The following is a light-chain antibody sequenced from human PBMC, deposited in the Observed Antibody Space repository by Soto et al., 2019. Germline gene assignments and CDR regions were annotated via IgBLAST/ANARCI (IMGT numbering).Light chain of an antibody. J-gene: IGLJ2*01. V-gene: IGLV1-40*01. CDR3: QSYDSSLSGSV. Sequence: QSVLTQPPSVSGAPGQRVTISCTGISSNIVAGYDVHWYQQLPGTAPKLLIYGNSNRPSGVPDRFSGSKSGTSASLAITGLQAEDEADYYCQSYDSSLSGSVFGGGTKLTVL. CDR2: GNS. CDR1: SSNIVAGYD.